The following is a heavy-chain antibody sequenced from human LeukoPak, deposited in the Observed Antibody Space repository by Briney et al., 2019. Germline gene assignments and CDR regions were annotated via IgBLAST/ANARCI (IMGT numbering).Heavy chain of an antibody. CDR1: GFTFSSYA. V-gene: IGHV3-23*01. J-gene: IGHJ4*02. CDR2: ISGSGGST. D-gene: IGHD6-19*01. Sequence: PGGSLRLSCAASGFTFSSYAMHWVRQAPGKGLEWVSAISGSGGSTYYADSVKGRFTISRDNSKNTLYLQMNSLRAEDTAVYYCAKGYSSGWYYFDYWGQGTLVTVSS. CDR3: AKGYSSGWYYFDY.